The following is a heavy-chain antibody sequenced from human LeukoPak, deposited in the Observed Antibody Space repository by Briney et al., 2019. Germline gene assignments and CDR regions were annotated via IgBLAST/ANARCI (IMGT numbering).Heavy chain of an antibody. CDR3: ARDAPSPPARDYYYYYGMDV. CDR2: ISYDGSNK. J-gene: IGHJ6*02. Sequence: PGGSLRLSCAASGFTFSSYAMHWVRQAPGKGLEWVAVISYDGSNKYYADSVKGRFTISRDNAKNSLYLQMNSLRAEDTAVYYCARDAPSPPARDYYYYYGMDVWGQGTTVTVSS. V-gene: IGHV3-30-3*01. CDR1: GFTFSSYA.